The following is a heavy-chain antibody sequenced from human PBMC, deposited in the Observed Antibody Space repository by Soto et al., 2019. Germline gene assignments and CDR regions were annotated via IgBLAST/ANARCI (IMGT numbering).Heavy chain of an antibody. V-gene: IGHV1-24*01. CDR3: ATDKGRLRAYFDY. CDR1: GYTLTELS. J-gene: IGHJ4*02. CDR2: FDPEDGET. D-gene: IGHD3-16*01. Sequence: GASVKVSCKVSGYTLTELSMHWVRQAPGKGLEWMGGFDPEDGETIYAQKFQGRVTMTEDTSTDTAYMELGSLRSEDTAVYYCATDKGRLRAYFDYWGQGTLVTVSS.